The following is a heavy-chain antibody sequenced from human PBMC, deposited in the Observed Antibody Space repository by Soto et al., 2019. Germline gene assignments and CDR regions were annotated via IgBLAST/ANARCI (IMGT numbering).Heavy chain of an antibody. D-gene: IGHD6-19*01. CDR1: VFTFSSYA. CDR2: ISGRGGST. Sequence: QLGGPLRLSCAASVFTFSSYAMSWVRQAPGKGLEWVSDISGRGGSTEYADSVRGRLTISRDNSKNTLYLQMNNLRADDTAVYYCATTTYSSDWYPTDPGYWGQGTLVTVSS. J-gene: IGHJ4*02. V-gene: IGHV3-23*01. CDR3: ATTTYSSDWYPTDPGY.